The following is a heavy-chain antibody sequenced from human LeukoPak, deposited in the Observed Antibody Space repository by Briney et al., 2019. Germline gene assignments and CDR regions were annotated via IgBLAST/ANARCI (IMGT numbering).Heavy chain of an antibody. V-gene: IGHV3-48*03. D-gene: IGHD3-10*01. CDR2: ISSSGSTI. J-gene: IGHJ5*02. CDR3: ASRYYALSA. Sequence: PGGSLRLSCAASGFTFSSHEMNWVRQAPGKGLEWVSHISSSGSTIYYADSVKGRFTISRDNHKNSLYLPMNSLRAEDAAVYYCASRYYALSAWGQGTLVTVSS. CDR1: GFTFSSHE.